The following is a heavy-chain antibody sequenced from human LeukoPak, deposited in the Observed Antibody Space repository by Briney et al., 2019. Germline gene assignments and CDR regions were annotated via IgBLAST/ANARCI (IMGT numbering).Heavy chain of an antibody. CDR1: GYTFTTYG. CDR3: AREDYSDNSGPNNWFDP. D-gene: IGHD3-22*01. CDR2: ISTYNGNT. V-gene: IGHV1-18*01. J-gene: IGHJ5*02. Sequence: ASVKVSCKASGYTFTTYGINWVRQAPGQGLEWIGWISTYNGNTKYAERLQGRVTMTTETSTSTAYLELRSLRSEDTAVYYCAREDYSDNSGPNNWFDPWGQGTLVTVSS.